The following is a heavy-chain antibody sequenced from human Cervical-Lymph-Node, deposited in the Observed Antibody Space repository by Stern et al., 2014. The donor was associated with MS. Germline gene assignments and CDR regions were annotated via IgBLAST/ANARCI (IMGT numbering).Heavy chain of an antibody. CDR2: IYPYGSDT. J-gene: IGHJ4*02. CDR1: GYSFTIYY. Sequence: MQLVQSGAEVKKPGESLKISCKLSGYSFTIYYIAWVRKMPGKGLEWMVFIYPYGSDTTYSPSFQGQVTISADKSITTAYLQWSSLRASDTAMYYCARHVQGFDYWGQGTLVTVSS. CDR3: ARHVQGFDY. V-gene: IGHV5-51*01.